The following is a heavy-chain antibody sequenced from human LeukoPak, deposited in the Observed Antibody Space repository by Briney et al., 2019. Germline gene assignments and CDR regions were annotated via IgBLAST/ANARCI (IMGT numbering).Heavy chain of an antibody. V-gene: IGHV4-30-2*01. CDR1: GGSISSGGYY. CDR3: ARVPLGYYFDY. D-gene: IGHD3-16*01. J-gene: IGHJ4*02. CDR2: IYHSGST. Sequence: SQTLSLTCTVSGGSISSGGYYWSWIRQPPGKGLEWIGYIYHSGSTYYNPSLKSRVTISVDRSKNQFSLKLSSVTAADTAVYYCARVPLGYYFDYWGQGTLVTVSS.